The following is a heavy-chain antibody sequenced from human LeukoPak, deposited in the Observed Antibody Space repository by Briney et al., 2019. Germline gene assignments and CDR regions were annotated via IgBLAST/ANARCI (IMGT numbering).Heavy chain of an antibody. D-gene: IGHD6-13*01. CDR3: AREPHSSSPDYMDV. J-gene: IGHJ6*03. CDR2: ISSSSSYI. CDR1: GFTFSSYS. Sequence: GGSLRLSCAASGFTFSSYSMNWVRQTPGKGLEWVSSISSSSSYIYYADSVKGRFTISRDNAKNSLYLQMNSLRAEDTAVYYCAREPHSSSPDYMDVWGKGTTVTVSS. V-gene: IGHV3-21*01.